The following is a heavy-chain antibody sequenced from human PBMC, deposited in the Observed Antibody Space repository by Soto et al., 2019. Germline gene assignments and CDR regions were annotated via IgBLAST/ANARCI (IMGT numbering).Heavy chain of an antibody. V-gene: IGHV3-7*01. D-gene: IGHD2-2*01. CDR3: ARVVPAPHPYYNWFDP. Sequence: GGSLRLSCAASGFTFSSYWMSWVRQAPGKGLEWVANIKQDGSEKYYVDSVKGRFTISRDNAKNSLYLQMNSLRAEDTAVYYCARVVPAPHPYYNWFDPWGQGTLVTVSS. CDR1: GFTFSSYW. CDR2: IKQDGSEK. J-gene: IGHJ5*02.